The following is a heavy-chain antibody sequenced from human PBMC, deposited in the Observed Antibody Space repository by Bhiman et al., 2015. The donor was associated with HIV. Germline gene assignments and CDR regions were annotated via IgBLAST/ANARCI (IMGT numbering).Heavy chain of an antibody. J-gene: IGHJ4*02. Sequence: EVQLVESGGGLVKPGGSLRLSCAVSGFTFSTYSMNWVRQAPGKGLEWVSSISSSSSYIYYADSVKGRFTISRDNAKNSLYLQMNSLGAEDTAVYYCAREFTGYSSSNFDYWGQGTLVTVSS. V-gene: IGHV3-21*01. CDR3: AREFTGYSSSNFDY. CDR2: ISSSSSYI. CDR1: GFTFSTYS. D-gene: IGHD6-13*01.